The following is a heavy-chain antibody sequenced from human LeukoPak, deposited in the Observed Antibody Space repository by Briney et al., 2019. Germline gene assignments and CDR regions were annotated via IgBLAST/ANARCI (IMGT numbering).Heavy chain of an antibody. CDR3: ARLSASYYYYYMDV. V-gene: IGHV4-61*02. Sequence: SQTLSLTCTVSGGSISSGSYYWSWIRQPAGKGLEWIGRIYTSGSTNYNPSLKSRVTTSVDTSKNQFSLKLSSVTATDTAVYYCARLSASYYYYYMDVWGKGTTVTVSS. D-gene: IGHD1-26*01. J-gene: IGHJ6*03. CDR2: IYTSGST. CDR1: GGSISSGSYY.